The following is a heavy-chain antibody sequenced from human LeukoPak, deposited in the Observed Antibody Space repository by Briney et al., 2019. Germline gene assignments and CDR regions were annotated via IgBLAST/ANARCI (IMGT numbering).Heavy chain of an antibody. CDR2: INPNSGGT. CDR1: GYTFTGYY. Sequence: GASVKVSCKASGYTFTGYYMHRVRQAPGQGLEWMGWINPNSGGTNYAQKFQGRVTMTRDTSISTAYMELSRLRSDDTAVYYCARGYCSGGSCQGGDYWGQGTLVNVSS. CDR3: ARGYCSGGSCQGGDY. V-gene: IGHV1-2*02. J-gene: IGHJ4*02. D-gene: IGHD2-15*01.